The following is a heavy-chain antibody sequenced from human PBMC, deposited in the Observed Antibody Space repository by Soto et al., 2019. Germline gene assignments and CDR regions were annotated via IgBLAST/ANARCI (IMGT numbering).Heavy chain of an antibody. J-gene: IGHJ6*02. Sequence: EVQLLESGGGLVQPGGSLRLSCAASGFTFSNYAVNWVRQAPGKGREWVSAISVSGAGTYYADSVKGRFTISRDTSKNTLYLQMNSLRAEDTAVYYCAKTVQISGSYYYGMDVWGQGTTVTFSS. CDR2: ISVSGAGT. V-gene: IGHV3-23*01. D-gene: IGHD3-10*01. CDR1: GFTFSNYA. CDR3: AKTVQISGSYYYGMDV.